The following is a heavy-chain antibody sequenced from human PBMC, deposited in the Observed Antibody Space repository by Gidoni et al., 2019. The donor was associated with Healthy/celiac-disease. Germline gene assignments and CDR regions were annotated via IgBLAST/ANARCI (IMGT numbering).Heavy chain of an antibody. CDR1: GFTCHRYG. Sequence: GQLVASGEGVVLLGRAPRIPSAASGFTCHRYGMHWCCPAPGKGLEWVAVIWYDGSNKYYADSVKGRFTISRDNSKNTLYLQMNSLRAEDTAVYYCARVLDYYDTTGAPGYWGQGTLVTVSS. CDR3: ARVLDYYDTTGAPGY. J-gene: IGHJ4*02. D-gene: IGHD3-22*01. V-gene: IGHV3-33*01. CDR2: IWYDGSNK.